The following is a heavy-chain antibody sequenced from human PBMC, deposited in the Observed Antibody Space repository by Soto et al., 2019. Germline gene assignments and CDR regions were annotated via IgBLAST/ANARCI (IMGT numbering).Heavy chain of an antibody. CDR1: GGSISSGGYS. D-gene: IGHD5-18*01. Sequence: QLQLQESGSGLVKPSQTLSLTCAVSGGSISSGGYSWSWIRQPPGKGLEWIGYIYHSGSTYYNPSLKSRVTMSVDRSKNQFSLKLGSVTAADTAVYYCARGLWSYSNWYFDLWGRGTLVTVSS. CDR3: ARGLWSYSNWYFDL. CDR2: IYHSGST. V-gene: IGHV4-30-2*01. J-gene: IGHJ2*01.